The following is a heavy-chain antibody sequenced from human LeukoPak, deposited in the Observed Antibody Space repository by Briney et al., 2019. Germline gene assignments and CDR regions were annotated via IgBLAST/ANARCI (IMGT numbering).Heavy chain of an antibody. Sequence: EPSETLSLTCTVSGGSISSYYWSWIRQPPGKGLEWIGYIYYSGSTNYNPSLKSRVTISVDTSKTQFSLKLSSVTAADTAVYYCARGTDSRGYQFRGFDSWGRGTLDTVSS. D-gene: IGHD3-22*01. CDR1: GGSISSYY. CDR3: ARGTDSRGYQFRGFDS. J-gene: IGHJ4*02. CDR2: IYYSGST. V-gene: IGHV4-59*08.